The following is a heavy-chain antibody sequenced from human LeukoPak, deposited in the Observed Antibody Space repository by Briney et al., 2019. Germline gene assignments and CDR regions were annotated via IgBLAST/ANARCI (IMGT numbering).Heavy chain of an antibody. V-gene: IGHV3-21*04. J-gene: IGHJ4*02. CDR1: GFTFSSYS. CDR2: ISGSASST. Sequence: GGSLRLSCAASGFTFSSYSMNWVRQAPGKGLEWVSAISGSASSTYHADSVKGRFTISRDNAKNSLYLQMNNLRADDTAVYYCTRDPRHLDYWGQGTLVTVSS. CDR3: TRDPRHLDY.